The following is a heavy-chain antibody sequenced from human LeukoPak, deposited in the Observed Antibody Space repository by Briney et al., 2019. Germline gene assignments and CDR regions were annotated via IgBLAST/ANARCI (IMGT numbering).Heavy chain of an antibody. Sequence: PSETLSLTCTVSGGSISTYYWSWIRQPPGKGLEWIGYVYYSGTTNYNPSLKSRVTISVDTSKNQFYLKLSSVTAADTAVYYCARDLGSNSFYYGMDVWGQGTTVTVSS. V-gene: IGHV4-59*12. D-gene: IGHD6-6*01. CDR1: GGSISTYY. J-gene: IGHJ6*02. CDR3: ARDLGSNSFYYGMDV. CDR2: VYYSGTT.